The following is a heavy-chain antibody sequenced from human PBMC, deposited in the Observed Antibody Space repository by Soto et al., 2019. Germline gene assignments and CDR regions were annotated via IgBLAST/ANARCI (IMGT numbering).Heavy chain of an antibody. CDR2: ISDGGDLT. J-gene: IGHJ3*02. CDR3: ARRVIGSSRAFDI. CDR1: GFAFSSHP. V-gene: IGHV3-23*01. Sequence: GGSLRLSCAASGFAFSSHPMSWVRQAPEKGLEWVAGISDGGDLTYNADSVRGRFTVSRDNSRNTLYLQMNSLRAEDTAVYYCARRVIGSSRAFDIWGQGTMVTVSS. D-gene: IGHD3-10*01.